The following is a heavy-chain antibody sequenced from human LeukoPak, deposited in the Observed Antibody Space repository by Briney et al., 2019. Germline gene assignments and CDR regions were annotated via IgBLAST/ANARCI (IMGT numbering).Heavy chain of an antibody. CDR1: GFTFSSYA. CDR3: ARDPPTRQYTNSFSLDY. J-gene: IGHJ4*02. D-gene: IGHD6-13*01. V-gene: IGHV3-33*01. CDR2: IWYDGSSK. Sequence: PGGSLRLSCAASGFTFSSYAMHWVRQAPGKGLQWVAGIWYDGSSKYYADSVKGRFTISRANSKNTLYLQLNSLRADDTAVYYCARDPPTRQYTNSFSLDYWGQGTLVTVSS.